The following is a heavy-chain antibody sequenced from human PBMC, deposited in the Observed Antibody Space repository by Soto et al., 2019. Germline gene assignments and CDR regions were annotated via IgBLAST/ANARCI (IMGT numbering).Heavy chain of an antibody. CDR1: GGTFSSYA. D-gene: IGHD3-22*01. CDR2: IIPIFGTA. J-gene: IGHJ4*02. CDR3: AGFRADSSGYALGF. Sequence: SVKVSCKASGGTFSSYAISWVRQAPGQGLEWMGGIIPIFGTANYAQKFQGRVTITADESTSTAYMELSSLRSEDTAVYHCAGFRADSSGYALGFWGQGTLVTVSS. V-gene: IGHV1-69*13.